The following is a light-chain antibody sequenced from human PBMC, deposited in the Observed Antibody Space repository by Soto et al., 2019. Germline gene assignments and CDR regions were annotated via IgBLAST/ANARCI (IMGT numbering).Light chain of an antibody. J-gene: IGKJ2*01. V-gene: IGKV3-20*01. CDR1: QSVTSNY. CDR2: GAS. CDR3: QLYGSSSYT. Sequence: EIVLTQSPGTLSLSPGERATLSCRASQSVTSNYLAWYQQKPGQAPRLLIFGASSRATGIPDKFSGSGSGTDFTLTISRLEPDDFAVYYCQLYGSSSYTFGQGTKLEIK.